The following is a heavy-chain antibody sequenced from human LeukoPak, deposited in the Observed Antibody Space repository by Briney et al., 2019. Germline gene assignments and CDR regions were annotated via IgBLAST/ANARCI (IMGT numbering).Heavy chain of an antibody. CDR3: ARGVVVTAIPRRRDWFDP. J-gene: IGHJ5*02. Sequence: ASVKVSCKASGYPFTSYDINWVRQATGQGLEWMGWMNPNSGNTGYAQKFQGRVTMTRNTSISTAYMELSSLRSEDTAVYYCARGVVVTAIPRRRDWFDPWGQGTLVTVSS. V-gene: IGHV1-8*01. D-gene: IGHD2-21*02. CDR2: MNPNSGNT. CDR1: GYPFTSYD.